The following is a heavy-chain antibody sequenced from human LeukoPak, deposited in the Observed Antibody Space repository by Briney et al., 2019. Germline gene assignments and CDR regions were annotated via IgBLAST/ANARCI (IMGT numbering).Heavy chain of an antibody. CDR3: AVDTAMVSWAGAFDI. V-gene: IGHV3-23*01. CDR1: GFTFSSYA. Sequence: PGGSLRLSCAASGFTFSSYAMSWVRQAPGKGLEWVSAISGSGGSTYYADSVKGRFTISRDNSKNTLYLQMNSLRAEDTAVYYCAVDTAMVSWAGAFDIWGQGTMVTVSS. D-gene: IGHD5-18*01. J-gene: IGHJ3*02. CDR2: ISGSGGST.